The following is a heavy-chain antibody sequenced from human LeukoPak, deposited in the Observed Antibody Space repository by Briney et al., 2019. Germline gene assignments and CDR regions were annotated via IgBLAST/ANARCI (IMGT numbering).Heavy chain of an antibody. V-gene: IGHV1-69*05. CDR2: IIPIFGTA. D-gene: IGHD2-2*01. CDR1: GGTFSGYA. CDR3: ARVRAAAGDYYYYMDV. J-gene: IGHJ6*03. Sequence: SVKVSCKASGGTFSGYAISWVRQAPGQGLEWMGGIIPIFGTAYYAQKFQGRVTITTDESTSTAYMELSSLRSEGTAVYYCARVRAAAGDYYYYMDVWGKGTTVTVSS.